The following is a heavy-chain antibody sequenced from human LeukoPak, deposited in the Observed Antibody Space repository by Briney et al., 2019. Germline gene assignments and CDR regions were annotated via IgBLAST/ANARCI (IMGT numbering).Heavy chain of an antibody. J-gene: IGHJ6*02. D-gene: IGHD2-2*01. CDR1: GYTFTGYY. Sequence: ASVKVSCKASGYTFTGYYMHWVRQAPGQGLEWMGWINPNSGGTNYAQKFQGRVTMTRDTSISTAYMELSRLRSDDTAVYYCAKVDSGVVVVPAAREPYYYYGMDVWGQGTTVTVSS. CDR2: INPNSGGT. CDR3: AKVDSGVVVVPAAREPYYYYGMDV. V-gene: IGHV1-2*02.